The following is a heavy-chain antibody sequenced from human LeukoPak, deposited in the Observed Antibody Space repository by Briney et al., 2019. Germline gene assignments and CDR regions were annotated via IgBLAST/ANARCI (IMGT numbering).Heavy chain of an antibody. CDR2: IYTSGST. CDR3: ARGPHLDIVASTEEGVFDY. D-gene: IGHD5-12*01. J-gene: IGHJ4*02. V-gene: IGHV4-4*07. Sequence: SETLSLTCTVSGGSISSYYWSWIRQPAGKGLEWIGRIYTSGSTNYNPSLKSRVTMSVDTSKNQFSLKLSSVTAADTAVYFCARGPHLDIVASTEEGVFDYWGRGTLVSVSS. CDR1: GGSISSYY.